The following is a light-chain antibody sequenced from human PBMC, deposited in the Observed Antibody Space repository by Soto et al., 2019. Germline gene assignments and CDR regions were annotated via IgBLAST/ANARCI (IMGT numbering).Light chain of an antibody. CDR2: GAS. V-gene: IGKV3-20*01. CDR1: QSISSSY. J-gene: IGKJ3*01. CDR3: QQYGSSRFT. Sequence: EIGLRQSPGTLSLSPGERATLSCRASQSISSSYLAWYQQQPGQAPRLLVYGASNRATGIPDSFSGSGSGTDVTLTISRLEPEDFAVYYCQQYGSSRFTFGPGTKVDIK.